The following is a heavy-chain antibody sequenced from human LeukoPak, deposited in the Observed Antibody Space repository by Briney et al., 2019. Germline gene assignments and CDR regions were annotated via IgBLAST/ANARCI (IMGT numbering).Heavy chain of an antibody. V-gene: IGHV4-59*01. CDR1: GGSISSYY. Sequence: SETLSFTCTVSGGSISSYYWSWIRQPPGKGLEWIGYIYYSGSTNYNPSLKSRVTISVDTSKNQFSLKLSSVTAADTAVYYCARYYDYYDSSGYYFDIWGQGTMVTVSS. CDR3: ARYYDYYDSSGYYFDI. CDR2: IYYSGST. D-gene: IGHD3-22*01. J-gene: IGHJ3*02.